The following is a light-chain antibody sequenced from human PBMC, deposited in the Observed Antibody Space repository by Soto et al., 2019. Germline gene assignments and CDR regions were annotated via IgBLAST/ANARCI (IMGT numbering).Light chain of an antibody. CDR3: SSYTGSSTQV. V-gene: IGLV2-14*01. CDR1: SSDVGGYNY. J-gene: IGLJ1*01. CDR2: EVT. Sequence: QSALTQPASVSGSPGQSITISCTGTSSDVGGYNYVSWYQQHPGKAPKLMIYEVTNRPSGVSNRFSGSKSGNTASLTISGLQAEDEADYYCSSYTGSSTQVFGTGTELTVL.